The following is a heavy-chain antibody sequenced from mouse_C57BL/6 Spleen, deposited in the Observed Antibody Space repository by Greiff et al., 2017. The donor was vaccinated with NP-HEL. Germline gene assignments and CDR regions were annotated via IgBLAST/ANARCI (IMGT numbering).Heavy chain of an antibody. D-gene: IGHD1-1*01. Sequence: LQESGPELVKPGASVKISCKASGYSFTSYYIHWVKQRPGQGLEWIGWIYPGSGNTKYNEKFKGKATLTADTSSSTAYMQLSSLTSEDSAVYYCARDYYGSSFSYAMDYWGQGTSVTVSS. CDR2: IYPGSGNT. V-gene: IGHV1-66*01. CDR1: GYSFTSYY. CDR3: ARDYYGSSFSYAMDY. J-gene: IGHJ4*01.